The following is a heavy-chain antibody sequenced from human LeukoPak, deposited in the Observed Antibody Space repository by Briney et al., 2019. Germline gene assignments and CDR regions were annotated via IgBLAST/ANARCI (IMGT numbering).Heavy chain of an antibody. CDR3: ARLSSSSPALNAFDV. CDR1: GYIFANYW. CDR2: IYPGDSDT. Sequence: GESLKISCKGSGYIFANYWIGWVRQIPGKGLEVMGIIYPGDSDTRYSPSFQGQVTISADKSISTAYLQWSSLKASDTAMYYCARLSSSSPALNAFDVWGQGTMVTVSS. V-gene: IGHV5-51*01. J-gene: IGHJ3*01. D-gene: IGHD6-6*01.